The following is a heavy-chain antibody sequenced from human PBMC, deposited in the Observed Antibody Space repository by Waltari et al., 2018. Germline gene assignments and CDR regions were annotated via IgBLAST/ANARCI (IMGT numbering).Heavy chain of an antibody. J-gene: IGHJ5*02. V-gene: IGHV4-38-2*01. CDR3: ARHYNPGIAADWFDP. CDR1: GYSISSGYY. D-gene: IGHD6-13*01. Sequence: QVQLQESGPGLVKPSETLSLTCAVSGYSISSGYYWGWIRQPPGKGLEWIGSIYHSGSTYYNPSLKSRVTISVDTSKNQFSLKLSSVTAADTAVYYCARHYNPGIAADWFDPWGQGTLVTVSS. CDR2: IYHSGST.